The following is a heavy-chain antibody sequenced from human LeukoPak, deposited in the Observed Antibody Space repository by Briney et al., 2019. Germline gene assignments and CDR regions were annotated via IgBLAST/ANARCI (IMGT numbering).Heavy chain of an antibody. D-gene: IGHD4-17*01. CDR1: GFTVSSNY. V-gene: IGHV3-53*01. J-gene: IGHJ1*01. CDR2: IYSGGST. Sequence: PGGSLRLSCAASGFTVSSNYMSWVRQAPGKGLEWVSVIYSGGSTYYADSVKGRFTISRDNSKNTLYLRMNSLRAEDTAVYYCARDSDYGDTWFQHWGQGTLVTVSS. CDR3: ARDSDYGDTWFQH.